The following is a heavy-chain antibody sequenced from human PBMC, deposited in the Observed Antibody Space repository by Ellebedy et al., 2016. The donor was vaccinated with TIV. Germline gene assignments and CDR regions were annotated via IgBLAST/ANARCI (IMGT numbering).Heavy chain of an antibody. D-gene: IGHD1-26*01. J-gene: IGHJ4*02. CDR1: GFTFSSYS. V-gene: IGHV3-48*04. Sequence: GGSLRLXXAASGFTFSSYSMNWVRQAPGKGLEWVSYISSSSTGIYYADSVRGRFTISRDNAKNSLYLQMNSLRAEDTAVYYCARDMAGSYFYWGQGTLVTVSS. CDR2: ISSSSTGI. CDR3: ARDMAGSYFY.